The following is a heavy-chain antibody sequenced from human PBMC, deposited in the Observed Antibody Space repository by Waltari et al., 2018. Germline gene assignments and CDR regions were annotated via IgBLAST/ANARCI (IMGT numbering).Heavy chain of an antibody. CDR3: ARQRFTMIVVDAFDI. D-gene: IGHD3-22*01. V-gene: IGHV4-39*01. J-gene: IGHJ3*02. CDR2: TYYSGST. Sequence: QLQLQESGPGLVKPSETLSLTCTVPGGSILSSSYYCGWLRQPPGKGREWIGSTYYSGSTYYNPSLKSRVTISVDTSKNQFSLKLSFVTAADTAVYYCARQRFTMIVVDAFDIWGQGTMVTVSS. CDR1: GGSILSSSYY.